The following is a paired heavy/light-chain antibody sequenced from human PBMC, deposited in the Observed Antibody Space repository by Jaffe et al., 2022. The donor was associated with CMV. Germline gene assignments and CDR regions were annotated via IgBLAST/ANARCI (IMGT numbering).Light chain of an antibody. V-gene: IGKV4-1*01. CDR2: WAS. Sequence: DIVMTQSPDSLAVSLGERATINCKSSQSVLQNSNSKNYLAWYQQKPGQPPNLLISWASTRESGVPDRFSGSGSGTDFTLTISSLQAEDVAVYYCQQYHTAPTTFGQGTRLDIK. CDR1: QSVLQNSNSKNY. CDR3: QQYHTAPTT. J-gene: IGKJ5*01.
Heavy chain of an antibody. CDR1: GGSINSYSHY. D-gene: IGHD4-17*01. CDR2: IYYSGQT. J-gene: IGHJ4*02. Sequence: QLQLQESGPGLVKPSETLSLTCTVSGGSINSYSHYWGWIRQPPGKGLEWIANIYYSGQTYYNPSLKSRVTISADTSRNQVSLKVTSVTAADTAVYYCARRTDDYGNYFDYWGQGALVTVSS. V-gene: IGHV4-39*01. CDR3: ARRTDDYGNYFDY.